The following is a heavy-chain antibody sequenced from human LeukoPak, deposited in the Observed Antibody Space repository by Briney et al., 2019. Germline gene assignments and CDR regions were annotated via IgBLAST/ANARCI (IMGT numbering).Heavy chain of an antibody. V-gene: IGHV4-59*01. D-gene: IGHD1-26*01. CDR1: GGSISSYS. CDR2: AHYSEST. CDR3: ARDRRWDLLHAFDI. J-gene: IGHJ3*02. Sequence: SETLSLTSTVSGGSISSYSWSWIRQPPGKGPEWIAYAHYSESTNYNPSLKSRVTISLDTSKNQFSLMLNSVTAADTAVYYCARDRRWDLLHAFDIWGQGTMVTVSS.